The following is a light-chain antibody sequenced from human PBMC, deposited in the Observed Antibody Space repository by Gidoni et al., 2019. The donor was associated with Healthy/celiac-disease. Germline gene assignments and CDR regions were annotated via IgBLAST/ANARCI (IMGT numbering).Light chain of an antibody. Sequence: DIQMTQSPSSLSASAGDRVTITCRASQSISSYLNWYQQKPGKAPKLLIYAASSLQSGVPSRFSVSGSGTDFTLTISSLQPEDFATYYCQQSYSTLYTFGQGTKLEIK. V-gene: IGKV1-39*01. CDR3: QQSYSTLYT. J-gene: IGKJ2*01. CDR1: QSISSY. CDR2: AAS.